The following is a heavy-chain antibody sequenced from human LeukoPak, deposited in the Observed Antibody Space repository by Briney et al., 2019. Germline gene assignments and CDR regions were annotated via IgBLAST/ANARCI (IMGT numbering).Heavy chain of an antibody. D-gene: IGHD1-1*01. Sequence: SGPALVKPTQTPTLTCTFSGFSLSTSGMCVSWIRQPPGKALEWLALIDWDDDKYYSTSLKTRLTISKDASKNQVVLTMTNMDPVDTATYYCARTRYNWKGGAFDIWGQGTMVTVSS. CDR1: GFSLSTSGMC. CDR3: ARTRYNWKGGAFDI. J-gene: IGHJ3*02. V-gene: IGHV2-70*01. CDR2: IDWDDDK.